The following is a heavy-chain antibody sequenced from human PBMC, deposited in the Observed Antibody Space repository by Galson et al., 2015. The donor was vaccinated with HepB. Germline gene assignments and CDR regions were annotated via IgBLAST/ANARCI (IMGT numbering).Heavy chain of an antibody. CDR3: ARGSGFGELSFDF. D-gene: IGHD3-10*01. CDR1: GFTFSDYY. Sequence: CAASGFTFSDYYMSWIRQAPGKGLEWVSYISSSSNYTNYADSVKGRFTLSRDNAKNSLYLQMNSLRAEDTAVYYCARGSGFGELSFDFWGQGTLVTVSS. J-gene: IGHJ4*02. V-gene: IGHV3-11*06. CDR2: ISSSSNYT.